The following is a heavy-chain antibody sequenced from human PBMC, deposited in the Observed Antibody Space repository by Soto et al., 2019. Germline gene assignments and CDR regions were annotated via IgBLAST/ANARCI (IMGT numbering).Heavy chain of an antibody. CDR2: IYYDGST. CDR1: GASISSNTYY. Sequence: PSETLSLTCTVSGASISSNTYYCAWIRRPPGKGLECIGSIYYDGSTYYNPSLKSRVTISVDTSKNQFSLKLSSVTAADSAVYYCARFVITFGGIIANPAYYFDYWGQGALVTV. CDR3: ARFVITFGGIIANPAYYFDY. V-gene: IGHV4-39*01. J-gene: IGHJ4*02. D-gene: IGHD3-16*02.